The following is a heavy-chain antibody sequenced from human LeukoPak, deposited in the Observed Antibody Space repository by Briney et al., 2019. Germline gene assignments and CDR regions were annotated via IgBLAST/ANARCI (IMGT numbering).Heavy chain of an antibody. CDR3: ARLGLKIVRGVSLKRSGTHWFDP. CDR1: GYSFTNYW. J-gene: IGHJ5*02. V-gene: IGHV5-51*01. D-gene: IGHD3-10*01. Sequence: GESLKISCKGGGYSFTNYWIVWVRQMPGKGLEWMGVIYYDDSETQYSPSFQGQVPISVDKSISTVYLQWSALKASDSAIYYCARLGLKIVRGVSLKRSGTHWFDPWGQGTLVTVSS. CDR2: IYYDDSET.